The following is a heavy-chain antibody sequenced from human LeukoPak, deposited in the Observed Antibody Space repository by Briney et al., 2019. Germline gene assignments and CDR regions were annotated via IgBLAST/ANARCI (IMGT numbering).Heavy chain of an antibody. V-gene: IGHV3-48*04. Sequence: PGGSLRLSCAASGFTFSSYSMNWVRQAPGKGLEWVSYIGIISSAIYYADSVKGRFTISRDNAKNSLYLQMNSLRAEDTAVYYCARHAPTSSAFDYWGQGTLVTVSS. D-gene: IGHD6-19*01. CDR1: GFTFSSYS. CDR3: ARHAPTSSAFDY. J-gene: IGHJ4*02. CDR2: IGIISSAI.